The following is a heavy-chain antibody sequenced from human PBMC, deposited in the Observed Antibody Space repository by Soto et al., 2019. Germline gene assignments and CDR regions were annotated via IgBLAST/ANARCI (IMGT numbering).Heavy chain of an antibody. CDR3: ARARNLLTGYYKGGFYYFDF. CDR2: ISYSGAT. Sequence: VSGASISGYHWSWIRQFPGKELECLGYISYSGATNYNPSLKIRVTMSIDTSKNQFSLQLNSVTAADTAVYYCARARNLLTGYYKGGFYYFDFWGEGILVT. D-gene: IGHD3-9*01. J-gene: IGHJ4*02. V-gene: IGHV4-59*08. CDR1: GASISGYH.